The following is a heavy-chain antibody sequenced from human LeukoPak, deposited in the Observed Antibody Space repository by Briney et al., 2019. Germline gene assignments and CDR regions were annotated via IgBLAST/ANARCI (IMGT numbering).Heavy chain of an antibody. V-gene: IGHV1-18*04. CDR1: GYTFTGYY. CDR2: ISAYNGNT. CDR3: AREIKNYDILTGYYTPDY. D-gene: IGHD3-9*01. J-gene: IGHJ4*02. Sequence: ASVKVSCKASGYTFTGYYMHWVRQAPGQGLEWMGWISAYNGNTNYAQKLQGRVTMTTDTSTSTAYMELRSLRSDDTAVYYCAREIKNYDILTGYYTPDYWGQGTLVTVSS.